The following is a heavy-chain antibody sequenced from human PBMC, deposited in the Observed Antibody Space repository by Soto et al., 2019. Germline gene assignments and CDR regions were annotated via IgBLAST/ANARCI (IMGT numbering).Heavy chain of an antibody. J-gene: IGHJ3*02. V-gene: IGHV3-21*01. CDR3: ARPSVAYCGGDCYVHAFDI. CDR2: ISSSSSYI. CDR1: GFTFSSYS. Sequence: GGSLRLSCAASGFTFSSYSMNWVRQAPGKGLEWVSSISSSSSYIYYADSVKGRFTISRDNAKNSLYLQMNSLRAEDTAVYYCARPSVAYCGGDCYVHAFDIWGQGTMVTVSS. D-gene: IGHD2-21*02.